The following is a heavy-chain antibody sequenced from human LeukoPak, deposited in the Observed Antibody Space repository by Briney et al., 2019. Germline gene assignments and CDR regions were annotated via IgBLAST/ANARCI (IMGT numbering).Heavy chain of an antibody. CDR3: AKGWNKSSWYAGYYEF. CDR2: FSWNGAGI. D-gene: IGHD6-13*01. Sequence: GGSLRLSCAASGFTFHDYAMHWVRQAAGKCLECLSFFSWNGAGIGYADSVRGRFTLSRDKAKNSLYLHINSLRAEDTALYYCAKGWNKSSWYAGYYEFWGQGTLVTVSS. V-gene: IGHV3-9*01. J-gene: IGHJ4*02. CDR1: GFTFHDYA.